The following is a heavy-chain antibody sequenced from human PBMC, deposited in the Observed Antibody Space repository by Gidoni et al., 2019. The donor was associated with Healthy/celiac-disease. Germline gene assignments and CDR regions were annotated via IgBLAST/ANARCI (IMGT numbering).Heavy chain of an antibody. Sequence: QVQLQQWGAGLLKPSETLSLTCAVYGGSFSGYYWSWLRQPPGKGLEWIGEIDHSGITNYNPSLKSRVAISVDTSKNQFSLKLSSVTAADTAVYYCARDSQNGGWFDPWGQGTLVTVSS. V-gene: IGHV4-34*01. J-gene: IGHJ5*02. D-gene: IGHD4-17*01. CDR2: IDHSGIT. CDR3: ARDSQNGGWFDP. CDR1: GGSFSGYY.